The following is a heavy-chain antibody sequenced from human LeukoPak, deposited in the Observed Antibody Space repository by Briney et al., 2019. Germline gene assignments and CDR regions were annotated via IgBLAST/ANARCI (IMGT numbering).Heavy chain of an antibody. V-gene: IGHV3-74*01. CDR2: INSDGSST. J-gene: IGHJ1*01. CDR3: AREDSSGPTIKYFQH. CDR1: GFTFSSYS. D-gene: IGHD6-19*01. Sequence: GGSLRLSCAASGFTFSSYSMNWVRQAPGKGLVWVSRINSDGSSTSYADSVKGRFTISRDNAKNTLYLQMNSLRAEDTAVYYCAREDSSGPTIKYFQHWGQGTLVTVSS.